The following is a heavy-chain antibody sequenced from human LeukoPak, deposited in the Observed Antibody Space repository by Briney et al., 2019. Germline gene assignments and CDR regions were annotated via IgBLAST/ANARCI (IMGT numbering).Heavy chain of an antibody. D-gene: IGHD3-10*01. Sequence: SVKVSCKASGGTFSNYVVSWVRQAPGQGLEWMGGIIPMFGTAKYAQKFQGRVTITTDESTSTGYMEMSSLRSEDTAVYYCARGYYYGSETYWHTNWFDPWGQGTPVTVSS. V-gene: IGHV1-69*05. J-gene: IGHJ5*02. CDR1: GGTFSNYV. CDR2: IIPMFGTA. CDR3: ARGYYYGSETYWHTNWFDP.